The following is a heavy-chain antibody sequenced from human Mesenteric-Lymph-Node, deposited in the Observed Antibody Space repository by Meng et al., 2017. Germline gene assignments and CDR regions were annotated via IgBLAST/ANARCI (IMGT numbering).Heavy chain of an antibody. Sequence: QVQLQQLGAGLLKPSETLSLTCAVYGGSFSGYYWSWIRQPPGKGLEWIGEINHSGSTNYNPSLKSRVTISVDTSKNQFSLKLSSVTAADTAVYYCARVDRGDDSSGRPFDYWGQGTLVTVSS. J-gene: IGHJ4*02. CDR1: GGSFSGYY. CDR2: INHSGST. CDR3: ARVDRGDDSSGRPFDY. D-gene: IGHD3-22*01. V-gene: IGHV4-34*01.